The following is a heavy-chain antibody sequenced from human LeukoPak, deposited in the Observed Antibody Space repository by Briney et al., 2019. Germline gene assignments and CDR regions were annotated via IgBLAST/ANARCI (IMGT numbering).Heavy chain of an antibody. CDR3: ARHCCSAPSKRVFDI. J-gene: IGHJ3*02. CDR1: GGSFSAYY. V-gene: IGHV4-34*01. CDR2: INHSGST. Sequence: SSETLSLTCAVYGGSFSAYYWNWIRQPPGKGLEWIGEINHSGSTNYNPSLKSRVTISIDTSRNQFSLKLSSVTAADTAVYHCARHCCSAPSKRVFDIWGQGTMVTVSS. D-gene: IGHD2-2*01.